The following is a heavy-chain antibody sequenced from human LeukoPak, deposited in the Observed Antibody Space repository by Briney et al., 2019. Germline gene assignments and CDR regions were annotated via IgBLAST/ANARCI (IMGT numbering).Heavy chain of an antibody. Sequence: PGGSLRLSCAASGFTLSNYAMSWVRQAPGKGLEWVAVIWYDGSNKYYADSVKGRFTISRDNSKNTLYLQMNSLRAEDTAVYYCARDGADSSSWYGDYWGQGTLVTVSS. V-gene: IGHV3-33*08. CDR2: IWYDGSNK. CDR3: ARDGADSSSWYGDY. CDR1: GFTLSNYA. J-gene: IGHJ4*02. D-gene: IGHD6-13*01.